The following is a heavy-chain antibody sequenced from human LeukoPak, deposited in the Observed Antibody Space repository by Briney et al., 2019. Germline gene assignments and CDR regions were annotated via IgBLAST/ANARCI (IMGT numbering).Heavy chain of an antibody. D-gene: IGHD4-23*01. V-gene: IGHV1-2*02. Sequence: ASVKVSCKASGYTFTSYYMHWVRQAPGQGLEWMGWINPNSGGTNYAQKFQGRVTMTRDTSISTAYMELSRLRSDDTAVYYCARDLAPVVTDYYFDYWGQGTLVTVSS. CDR1: GYTFTSYY. J-gene: IGHJ4*02. CDR3: ARDLAPVVTDYYFDY. CDR2: INPNSGGT.